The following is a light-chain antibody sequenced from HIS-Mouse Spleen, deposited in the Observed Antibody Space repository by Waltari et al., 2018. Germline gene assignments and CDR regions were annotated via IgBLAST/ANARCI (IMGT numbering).Light chain of an antibody. CDR1: SSDVGGYNY. Sequence: ALTQPASVSGSPGQSITISCTGTSSDVGGYNYVSWYQQHPGKAPKLMIYDVSNRPSGVSNRFPGSKSGNTASLTISGLQAEDEADYYCSSYTSSSTEVFGGGTKLTVL. V-gene: IGLV2-14*03. CDR3: SSYTSSSTEV. CDR2: DVS. J-gene: IGLJ2*01.